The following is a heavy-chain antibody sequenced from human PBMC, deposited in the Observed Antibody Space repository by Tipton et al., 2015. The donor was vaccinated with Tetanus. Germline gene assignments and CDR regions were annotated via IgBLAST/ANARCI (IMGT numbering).Heavy chain of an antibody. CDR2: IYYSCST. CDR1: GGSISSYF. D-gene: IGHD2-8*02. CDR3: AGVTAQRTELYFEH. V-gene: IGHV4-59*01. Sequence: TLSLTCSVSGGSISSYFWSWIRQSPGQGLEWIGLIYYSCSTSYNPSLKGRVTISMDRSENQISLKMTSVTAADTAVYYCAGVTAQRTELYFEHWGQGTHVTVSS. J-gene: IGHJ1*01.